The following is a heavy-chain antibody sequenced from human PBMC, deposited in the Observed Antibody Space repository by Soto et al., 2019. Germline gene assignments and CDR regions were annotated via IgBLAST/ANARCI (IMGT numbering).Heavy chain of an antibody. CDR2: IYRTGHT. J-gene: IGHJ5*02. CDR3: ARSIVTPSAMFDH. Sequence: HLQLLESGSRLVKPSQTLSLTCAVSGVSVNRGGYSWSWIRQTPGKGLEWLAYIYRTGHTIYNPALNRRATISLDEPNNQFALHLTSVTAADTAVYYCARSIVTPSAMFDHWGQGLLVTVSS. V-gene: IGHV4-30-2*01. D-gene: IGHD2-2*01. CDR1: GVSVNRGGYS.